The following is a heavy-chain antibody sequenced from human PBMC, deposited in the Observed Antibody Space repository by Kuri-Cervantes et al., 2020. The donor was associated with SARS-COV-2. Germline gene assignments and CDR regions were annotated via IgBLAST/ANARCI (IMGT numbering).Heavy chain of an antibody. CDR1: GGTFSSYA. CDR2: MNPNSGNT. V-gene: IGHV1-8*02. CDR3: ARGLIHGYYYYYMDV. J-gene: IGHJ6*03. Sequence: ASVKVSCKASGGTFSSYAISWVRQAPGQGLEWMGWMNPNSGNTGYAQKSQGRVTMTRNTTISTAYMELSSLRSEGTAVYYCARGLIHGYYYYYMDVWGKGTTVTGSS.